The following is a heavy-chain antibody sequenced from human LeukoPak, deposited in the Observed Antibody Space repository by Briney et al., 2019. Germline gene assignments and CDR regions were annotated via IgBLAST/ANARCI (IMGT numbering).Heavy chain of an antibody. CDR2: ISGSGGST. V-gene: IGHV3-23*01. Sequence: TGGSLRLSCAASGFTFSSYAMSWVRQAPGKGLEWVSAISGSGGSTYYADSVKGRFTISRDNSKNTLYLQMNSLRAEDTAVYYCAKAQPYSGYPQLSYYGMDVWGQGTTVTVSS. CDR3: AKAQPYSGYPQLSYYGMDV. CDR1: GFTFSSYA. J-gene: IGHJ6*02. D-gene: IGHD5-12*01.